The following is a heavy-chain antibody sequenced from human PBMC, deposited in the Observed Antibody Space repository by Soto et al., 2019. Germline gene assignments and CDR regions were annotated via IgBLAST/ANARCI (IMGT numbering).Heavy chain of an antibody. D-gene: IGHD3-22*01. V-gene: IGHV4-59*02. Sequence: QVQLQESGPGLVKPSETLSLTCQVSGASVGGHYWCWIRQPPGKGLEWIGFVDYTGSTNTNPFLKSRVTISIDTSNDQCSLRLWSVTAADTAVYFCARRKYFESSGYDHFDYWGQGILVTVSS. J-gene: IGHJ4*02. CDR3: ARRKYFESSGYDHFDY. CDR1: GASVGGHY. CDR2: VDYTGST.